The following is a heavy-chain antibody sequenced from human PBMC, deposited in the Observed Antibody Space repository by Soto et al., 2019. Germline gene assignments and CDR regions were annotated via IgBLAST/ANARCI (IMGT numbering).Heavy chain of an antibody. CDR3: ARAHSSRWFGYYYGMDV. J-gene: IGHJ6*02. V-gene: IGHV3-11*01. Sequence: GGSLRRSCAACGCTFSDYYMSWIRQAPGKGLEWVSYISSSGSTIYYADSVKGRFTISRDNAKNSLYLQMNSLRAEDTAVYYCARAHSSRWFGYYYGMDVWGQGTTVTVSS. CDR1: GCTFSDYY. D-gene: IGHD6-13*01. CDR2: ISSSGSTI.